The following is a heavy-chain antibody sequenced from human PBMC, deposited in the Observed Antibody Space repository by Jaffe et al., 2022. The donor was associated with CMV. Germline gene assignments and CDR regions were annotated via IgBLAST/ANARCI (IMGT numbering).Heavy chain of an antibody. V-gene: IGHV3-23*04. Sequence: EVQLVESGGGLVQPGGSLRLSCAASGFTFSSYAMSWVRQAPGKGLEWVSAISGSGGSTYYADSVKGRFTISRDNSKNTLYLQMNSLRAEDTAVYYCAKDPLSTTMIVVVRGQVDYWGQGTLVTVSS. D-gene: IGHD3-22*01. CDR3: AKDPLSTTMIVVVRGQVDY. CDR2: ISGSGGST. CDR1: GFTFSSYA. J-gene: IGHJ4*02.